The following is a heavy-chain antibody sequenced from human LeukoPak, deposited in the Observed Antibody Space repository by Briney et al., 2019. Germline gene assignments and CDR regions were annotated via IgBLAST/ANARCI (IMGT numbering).Heavy chain of an antibody. D-gene: IGHD1-26*01. J-gene: IGHJ4*02. CDR3: AIPSSGSGSKPALDY. CDR2: INPNSGGT. CDR1: GYTFTGYY. Sequence: ASVKVSXKASGYTFTGYYMHWVRQAPGQGLEWMGRINPNSGGTNYAQKFQGRVTMTRDTSISTAYMELSRLRSDDTAVYYCAIPSSGSGSKPALDYWGQGTLVTVSS. V-gene: IGHV1-2*06.